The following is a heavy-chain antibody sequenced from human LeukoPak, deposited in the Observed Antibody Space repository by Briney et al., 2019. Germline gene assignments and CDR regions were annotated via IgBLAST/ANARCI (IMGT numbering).Heavy chain of an antibody. J-gene: IGHJ4*02. Sequence: SETLSLTCSVSVGSISSDYWSWIRQPAGKGLKWIGRIYTTGSTDYNPPLKSRVTMSVDTSKNQFSLNLSSVTAADTAVYYCARVPVRYGSGSYYNPYYFDYWGQGTLVTVSS. CDR2: IYTTGST. CDR1: VGSISSDY. D-gene: IGHD3-10*01. CDR3: ARVPVRYGSGSYYNPYYFDY. V-gene: IGHV4-4*07.